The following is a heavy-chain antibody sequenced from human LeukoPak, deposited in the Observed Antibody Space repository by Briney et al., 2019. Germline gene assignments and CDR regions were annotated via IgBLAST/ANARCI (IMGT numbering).Heavy chain of an antibody. Sequence: PGGSLRLSCAASGFTFSSYWMTWVRQAPGKGLEWVASIKQDGNEKYYVDSVKGRFTISRDNARNSLYLQMSSLRADDTAVYYCARDGAFRIYDYWGQGTLVRLSS. V-gene: IGHV3-7*01. CDR1: GFTFSSYW. CDR2: IKQDGNEK. D-gene: IGHD3-3*02. CDR3: ARDGAFRIYDY. J-gene: IGHJ4*02.